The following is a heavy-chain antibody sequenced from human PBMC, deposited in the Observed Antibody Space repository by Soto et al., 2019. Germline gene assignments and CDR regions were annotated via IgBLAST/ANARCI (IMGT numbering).Heavy chain of an antibody. CDR1: GFTFSDYA. CDR2: VSHDGRNT. V-gene: IGHV3-30*03. CDR3: ARGGRQWLVTSAFNY. D-gene: IGHD6-19*01. J-gene: IGHJ4*02. Sequence: VQLVESGGGVVQPGRSLRLSCAASGFTFSDYAMHWVRQAPGKGLEWVAVVSHDGRNTHYADSVKGRFTISRDSSRNTVSLEMTSLRAEDTSVYSCARGGRQWLVTSAFNYWGQGALVTVSS.